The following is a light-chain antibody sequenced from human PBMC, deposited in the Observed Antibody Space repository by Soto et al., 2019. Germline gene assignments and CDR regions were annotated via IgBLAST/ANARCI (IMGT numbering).Light chain of an antibody. CDR3: AAWDDSLNGYV. CDR1: RSNIGSDA. CDR2: GNY. Sequence: QSVLTQPPSASGTPGQRVTISCSGSRSNIGSDAVNWFQQLPGTTPKLLIYGNYQRPSGVPDRFSGSKSGTSASLAISGLQYEDEADYYCAAWDDSLNGYVLGSGTKVTVL. V-gene: IGLV1-44*01. J-gene: IGLJ1*01.